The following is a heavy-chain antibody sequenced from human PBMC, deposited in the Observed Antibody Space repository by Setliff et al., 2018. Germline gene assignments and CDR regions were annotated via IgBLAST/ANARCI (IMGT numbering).Heavy chain of an antibody. D-gene: IGHD3-3*01. CDR3: AGTYSNFWSALDYYYYGMDV. CDR1: GYTFTSYY. Sequence: ASVKVPCKASGYTFTSYYMHWVRQAPGHGLEWMGIINPSGGSTSYAQKFQGRVTMTRDTSTSTVYMELSSLRSEDTAVYYCAGTYSNFWSALDYYYYGMDVWGQGTTVTVSS. J-gene: IGHJ6*02. CDR2: INPSGGST. V-gene: IGHV1-46*01.